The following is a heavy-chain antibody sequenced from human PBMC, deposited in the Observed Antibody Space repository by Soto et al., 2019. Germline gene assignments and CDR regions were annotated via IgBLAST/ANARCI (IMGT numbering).Heavy chain of an antibody. CDR2: IYYSGST. D-gene: IGHD3-3*01. CDR1: GGSISSGGYY. J-gene: IGHJ5*02. V-gene: IGHV4-61*08. Sequence: SETLSLTCTVSGGSISSGGYYWSWIRQHPGKGLEWIGYIYYSGSTNYNPSLKSRVTISVDTSKNQFSLKLSSVTAADTAVYYCASAYYDFWSGYNNNWFDPWGQGTLVTVSS. CDR3: ASAYYDFWSGYNNNWFDP.